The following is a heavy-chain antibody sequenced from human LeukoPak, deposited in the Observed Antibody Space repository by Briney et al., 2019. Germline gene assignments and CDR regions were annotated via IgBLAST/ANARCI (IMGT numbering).Heavy chain of an antibody. CDR3: ARHVYCRGDRYENTDPRAAFDI. Sequence: ESLKISYKGSGSSFTSYWIGWGRRMPGKGLEWMGIIYPGDSDTRYSPSFQGQVTISADKSISPAYLQWSSLKASDTAMYYCARHVYCRGDRYENTDPRAAFDIWGQGTMVTVSS. V-gene: IGHV5-51*01. J-gene: IGHJ3*02. D-gene: IGHD2-21*02. CDR1: GSSFTSYW. CDR2: IYPGDSDT.